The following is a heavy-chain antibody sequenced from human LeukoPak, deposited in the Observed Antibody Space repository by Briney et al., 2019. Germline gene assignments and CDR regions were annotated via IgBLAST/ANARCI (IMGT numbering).Heavy chain of an antibody. D-gene: IGHD2-15*01. CDR1: GCTFSSYV. Sequence: GSLRLSCAACGCTFSSYVKSWVRQAPVKGLEWVAAISGITYYADSVKGRFTISRDNSKNTLYLQMNSLRAEDTAVYYCAKDYCSDGSCYSGAFDYWGQGALVTVSS. CDR2: ISGIT. J-gene: IGHJ4*02. CDR3: AKDYCSDGSCYSGAFDY. V-gene: IGHV3-23*01.